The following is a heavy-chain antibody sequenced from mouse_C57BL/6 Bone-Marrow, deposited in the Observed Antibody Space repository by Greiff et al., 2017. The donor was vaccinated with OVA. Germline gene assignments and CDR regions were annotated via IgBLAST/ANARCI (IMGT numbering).Heavy chain of an antibody. CDR3: ARYGGYYPYYFDY. V-gene: IGHV5-17*01. J-gene: IGHJ2*01. Sequence: EVKLVESGGGLVKPGGSLKLSCAASGFTFSDYGMHWVRQAPEKGLEWVAYISSGSSTIYYADTVKGRFTISRDNAKNTLFLQMTSLRSEDTAMYYCARYGGYYPYYFDYWGQGTTLTVSS. D-gene: IGHD2-3*01. CDR1: GFTFSDYG. CDR2: ISSGSSTI.